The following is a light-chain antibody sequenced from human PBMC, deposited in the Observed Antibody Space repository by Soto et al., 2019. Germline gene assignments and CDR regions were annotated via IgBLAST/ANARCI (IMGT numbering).Light chain of an antibody. Sequence: DIPMTQSPSTLSASVGDRVTITCRASQSISSWLAWYQQKPGKAPKLLIYDASSLESGVPSRFSGSGSGTEFTLTISSLQPDDFATYYCQQYNSYSRKTFGKGTKVEIK. CDR3: QQYNSYSRKT. CDR1: QSISSW. CDR2: DAS. J-gene: IGKJ1*01. V-gene: IGKV1-5*01.